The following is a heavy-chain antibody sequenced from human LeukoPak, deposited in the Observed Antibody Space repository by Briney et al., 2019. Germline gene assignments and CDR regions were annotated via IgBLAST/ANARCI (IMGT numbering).Heavy chain of an antibody. D-gene: IGHD5-18*01. CDR2: IYHSGST. V-gene: IGHV4-38-2*02. J-gene: IGHJ3*02. CDR1: GYSISSGYY. CDR3: ARDVRLPRRAFDI. Sequence: SETLSLTCTVSGYSISSGYYWVWIRQPPGKGLEWIGNIYHSGSTYYNPSLKSRVTISVDTSKNQFSLKVRSVTAADTAVYYCARDVRLPRRAFDIWGQGTMVTVSS.